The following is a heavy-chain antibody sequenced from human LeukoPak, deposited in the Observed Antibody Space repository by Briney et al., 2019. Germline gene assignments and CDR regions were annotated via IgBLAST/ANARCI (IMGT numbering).Heavy chain of an antibody. V-gene: IGHV3-21*01. D-gene: IGHD2-2*02. CDR3: ARDGPDDIVVVPAAIRRFDY. CDR1: GFTFSSYS. Sequence: PGGSLRLSCAAPGFTFSSYSMNWVRQAPGQGLEWVSSISISSSYIYYAYSLNRRFTISRTNAKNSLYLQMNRLSAEHTAVCYCARDGPDDIVVVPAAIRRFDYWGQGTLVTVSS. CDR2: ISISSSYI. J-gene: IGHJ4*02.